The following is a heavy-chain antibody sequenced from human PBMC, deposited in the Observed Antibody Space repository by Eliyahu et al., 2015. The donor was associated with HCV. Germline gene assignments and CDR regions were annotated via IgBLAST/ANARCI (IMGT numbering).Heavy chain of an antibody. J-gene: IGHJ5*02. CDR2: IHXSGXT. Sequence: QVQLQESGPGLVKPSETLSLTCTVSGGXITTYYWSWIRQPPGKGLGWIGYIHXSGXTNXTPSLKSRVTISVDXSKXQFSLNLTSVTAADTAVYYCASGGGGIAVAGTGGWFDPWGQGTLVTVSS. V-gene: IGHV4-59*01. CDR1: GGXITTYY. D-gene: IGHD6-19*01. CDR3: ASGGGGIAVAGTGGWFDP.